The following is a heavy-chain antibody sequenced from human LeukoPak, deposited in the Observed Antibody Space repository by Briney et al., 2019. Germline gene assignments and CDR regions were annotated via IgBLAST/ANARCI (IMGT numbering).Heavy chain of an antibody. CDR3: ARAGRVVVAAIHYYDGMDV. V-gene: IGHV4-59*01. D-gene: IGHD2-15*01. CDR2: IYYSGST. Sequence: SGTLSLTCTVSGGSICSYYWSWIRQPPGKGLEWFGYIYYSGSTNYNTSLPSRVTISVDTSKNQFSLKLSSVTAADTAVYYCARAGRVVVAAIHYYDGMDVWGQGTTVTVSS. CDR1: GGSICSYY. J-gene: IGHJ6*02.